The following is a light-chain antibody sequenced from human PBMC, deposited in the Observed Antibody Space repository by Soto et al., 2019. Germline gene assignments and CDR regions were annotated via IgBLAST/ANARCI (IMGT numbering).Light chain of an antibody. CDR3: QQYDSSYT. CDR2: GAS. CDR1: QSISSDY. V-gene: IGKV3-20*01. J-gene: IGKJ5*01. Sequence: IVLPQSTGTRYLSQGERAPLSCKDSQSISSDYLAWYQQKPGQAPRLLIYGASSRATGIPDRFSGSGSGTDFTLTISRLEPEDFAVYYCQQYDSSYTFGQGTRLEIK.